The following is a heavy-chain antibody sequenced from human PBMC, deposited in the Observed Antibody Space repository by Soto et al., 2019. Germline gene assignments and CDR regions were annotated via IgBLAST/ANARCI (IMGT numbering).Heavy chain of an antibody. CDR1: GFTFSSYA. D-gene: IGHD3-10*01. V-gene: IGHV3-23*01. J-gene: IGHJ4*02. Sequence: HPGGSLRLSCAASGFTFSSYAMSWVRQAPGKGLEWVSTISGSAGSTYYADSVKGRFTISRDNSRNTLYLQMGSLRAEDMAVYYCARDGWFGEFYYYFDDWGQGTRVTVSS. CDR2: ISGSAGST. CDR3: ARDGWFGEFYYYFDD.